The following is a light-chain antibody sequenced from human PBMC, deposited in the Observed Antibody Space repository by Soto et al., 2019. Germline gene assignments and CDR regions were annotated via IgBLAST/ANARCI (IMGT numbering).Light chain of an antibody. CDR1: QSVSSSY. V-gene: IGKV3-20*01. CDR3: QQYDRSPTWT. CDR2: GAS. J-gene: IGKJ1*01. Sequence: EIVLTQSPGTLSLSPGERATLSCRASQSVSSSYLAWYQQKPGQAPRLLIYGASSRATGTPDRFSGSGSRTDFTLTISRLEAEDFAVYYCQQYDRSPTWTFGQGTKVDIK.